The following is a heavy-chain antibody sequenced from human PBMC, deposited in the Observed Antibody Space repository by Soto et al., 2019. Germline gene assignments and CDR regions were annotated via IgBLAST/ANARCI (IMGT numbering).Heavy chain of an antibody. V-gene: IGHV4-34*01. Sequence: SETLSLTCAVYGGSFSGYYWSWIRQPPGKGLEWIGEINHSGSTNYNPSLKSRVTISVDTSKNQFSLKLSSVTAADTAVYYCARGWSITMVRGRDYWGQGXLVTVYS. D-gene: IGHD3-10*01. CDR1: GGSFSGYY. CDR3: ARGWSITMVRGRDY. J-gene: IGHJ4*02. CDR2: INHSGST.